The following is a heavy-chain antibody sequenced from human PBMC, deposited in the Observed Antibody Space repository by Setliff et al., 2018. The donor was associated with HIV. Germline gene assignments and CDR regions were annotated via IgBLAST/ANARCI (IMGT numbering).Heavy chain of an antibody. CDR3: ARETQTNSGSYLA. CDR2: MNCMNGDT. CDR1: GYTFTNYY. D-gene: IGHD3-10*01. V-gene: IGHV1-46*01. J-gene: IGHJ4*02. Sequence: VASVKVSCKTSGYTFTNYYVNWVRQAPGQGLEWIGIMNCMNGDTSYAQNLKGRVIVTRDTSTSTVYMDLSSLRPEDTAVYYCARETQTNSGSYLAWGQGTRVTSPQ.